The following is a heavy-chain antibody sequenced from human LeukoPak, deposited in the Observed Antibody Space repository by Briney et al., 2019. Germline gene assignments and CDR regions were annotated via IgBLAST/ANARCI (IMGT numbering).Heavy chain of an antibody. Sequence: GGSLRLSCAASGFTFSSYGMSWVRQAPGKGLEWVSAISGSGGSTYYADSVKGRFTISRDNSKNTLYLQMNSLRAEDTAVYYCARRGVWFGELLSLGYWGQGTLVTVSS. V-gene: IGHV3-23*01. CDR3: ARRGVWFGELLSLGY. CDR1: GFTFSSYG. D-gene: IGHD3-10*01. J-gene: IGHJ4*02. CDR2: ISGSGGST.